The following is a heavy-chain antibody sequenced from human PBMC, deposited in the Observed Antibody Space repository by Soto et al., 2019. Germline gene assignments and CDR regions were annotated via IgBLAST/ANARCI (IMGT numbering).Heavy chain of an antibody. CDR1: GYTFTSYG. CDR2: ISAYNGNT. Sequence: ASVKVSCKASGYTFTSYGISWVRQAPGQGLEWMGWISAYNGNTNYAQKLQGRVTMTTDTSTSTAFMELRSLRSDDTAVYYCARLTYTAMVTYGPDYWGQGTLVTVSS. J-gene: IGHJ4*02. D-gene: IGHD5-18*01. V-gene: IGHV1-18*04. CDR3: ARLTYTAMVTYGPDY.